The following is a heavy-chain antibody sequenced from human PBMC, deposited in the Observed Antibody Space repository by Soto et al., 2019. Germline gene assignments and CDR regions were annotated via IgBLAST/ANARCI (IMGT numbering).Heavy chain of an antibody. CDR3: AKGGGRGVPGGHYFDY. D-gene: IGHD2-8*02. CDR2: IFYSGTT. CDR1: GGSISGYY. Sequence: SETLSLTCTVSGGSISGYYWSWIRRPPGKGLEWLGYIFYSGTTNYNPSLQSRLTISVDTSKNQFSLTLSSVTAADTAVYYCAKGGGRGVPGGHYFDYWGLGTLVTVSS. J-gene: IGHJ4*02. V-gene: IGHV4-59*01.